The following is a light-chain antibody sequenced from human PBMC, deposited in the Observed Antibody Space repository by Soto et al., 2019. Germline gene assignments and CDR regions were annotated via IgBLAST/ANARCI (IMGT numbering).Light chain of an antibody. V-gene: IGKV1-39*01. J-gene: IGKJ1*01. Sequence: DILMTQSPSSLSASVGDRVTITCRASQSISSYLNWYQQKPGKAPNLLIYAASSLQSGVPSRFSGSGSGTDFTLTISSLQPEDFATYYCQQSYSSSWTVGRGTTVEIK. CDR1: QSISSY. CDR3: QQSYSSSWT. CDR2: AAS.